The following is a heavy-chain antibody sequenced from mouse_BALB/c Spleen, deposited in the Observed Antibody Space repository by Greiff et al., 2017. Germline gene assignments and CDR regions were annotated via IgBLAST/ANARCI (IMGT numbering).Heavy chain of an antibody. J-gene: IGHJ2*01. CDR2: ISYSGST. V-gene: IGHV3-2*02. CDR1: GYSITSDYA. CDR3: ARSPKLGRFDY. Sequence: EVQLQQSGPGLVKPSQSLSLTCTVTGYSITSDYAWNWIRQFPGNKLEWMGYISYSGSTSYNPSLKSRISITRDTSKNQFFLQLNSVTTEDTATYYCARSPKLGRFDYWGQGTTLTVSS. D-gene: IGHD4-1*01.